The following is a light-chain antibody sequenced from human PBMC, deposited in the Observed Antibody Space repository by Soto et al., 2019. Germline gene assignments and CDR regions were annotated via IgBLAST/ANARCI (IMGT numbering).Light chain of an antibody. J-gene: IGLJ3*02. V-gene: IGLV1-47*01. CDR3: AAWDDSRSGWV. CDR2: RNN. CDR1: SSNIGSNY. Sequence: QSVLTQPPSASGTPGQRVTISCSGSSSNIGSNYVYWYQQLPGTAPKLLIYRNNQRPSGVPDRFSGYKSGTSASLAISGLRSDDEADYYCAAWDDSRSGWVFGGGTQLTVL.